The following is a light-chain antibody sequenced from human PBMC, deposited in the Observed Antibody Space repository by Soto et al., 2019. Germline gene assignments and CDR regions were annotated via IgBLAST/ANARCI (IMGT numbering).Light chain of an antibody. J-gene: IGKJ1*01. CDR2: TAS. Sequence: DIQMTQSPSNLSASVGDRVTITCRASQSIDTSLAWYQQKPGKAPRLLIYTASNLQSGVPSRFSGSGSGTEFTLTISSLLPDDFATYYCQHHKSYPRTFGQGTKVEIK. V-gene: IGKV1-5*03. CDR3: QHHKSYPRT. CDR1: QSIDTS.